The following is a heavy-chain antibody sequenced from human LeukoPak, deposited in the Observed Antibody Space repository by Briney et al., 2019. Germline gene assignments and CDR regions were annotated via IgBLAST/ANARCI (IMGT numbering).Heavy chain of an antibody. CDR1: GFTFSSSA. CDR3: ARRNSGYNYAAD. J-gene: IGHJ4*02. CDR2: IYTGGTT. V-gene: IGHV3-66*01. Sequence: EPGGSLRLSCAASGFTFSSSAMSWVRQAPGKGLEWVSIIYTGGTTYYADSVKGRFTISRDNSKNTLYLQLNTLRAEDTAVYYCARRNSGYNYAADWGQGTLVTVSS. D-gene: IGHD5-12*01.